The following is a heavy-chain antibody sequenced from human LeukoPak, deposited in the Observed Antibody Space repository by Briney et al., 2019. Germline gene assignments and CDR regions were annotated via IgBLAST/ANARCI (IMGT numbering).Heavy chain of an antibody. Sequence: SETLSLTCGVSGGSIDITNYWSWVRQAPGKGLEWIGEISHSGTTNYNPSLRSRVTMFLDRANNQFSLSLTSVTAADSAVYYCTRENRPFCPFAYWGQGVLVTVTS. V-gene: IGHV4-4*02. D-gene: IGHD2/OR15-2a*01. CDR2: ISHSGTT. CDR1: GGSIDITNY. CDR3: TRENRPFCPFAY. J-gene: IGHJ4*02.